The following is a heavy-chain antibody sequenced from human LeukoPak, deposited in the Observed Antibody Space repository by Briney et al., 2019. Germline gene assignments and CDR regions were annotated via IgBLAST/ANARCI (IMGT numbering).Heavy chain of an antibody. CDR2: INHSGST. V-gene: IGHV4-34*01. CDR3: ARGSEQWMDAFDI. CDR1: GGSFSGYY. D-gene: IGHD6-19*01. Sequence: TSGTLSLTCAVYGGSFSGYYWSWIRQPPGKGLEWIGEINHSGSTNYNPSLKSRVTISVDTSKNQFSLKLSSVTAADTAVYYCARGSEQWMDAFDIWGQGTMVTVSS. J-gene: IGHJ3*02.